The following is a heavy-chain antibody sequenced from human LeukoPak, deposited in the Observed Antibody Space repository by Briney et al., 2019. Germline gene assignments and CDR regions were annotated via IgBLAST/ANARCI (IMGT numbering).Heavy chain of an antibody. CDR3: TWGSPQVPGAFDI. Sequence: GGSLRVYCAASGFTFSSYAMHWVRQAPGKGLEYVSAISSNGGSTYYANSVKGRFTISRENSKNTLYLQMGSLRAEDMAVYYCTWGSPQVPGAFDIWGQGTMVTVSS. D-gene: IGHD7-27*01. J-gene: IGHJ3*02. V-gene: IGHV3-64*01. CDR1: GFTFSSYA. CDR2: ISSNGGST.